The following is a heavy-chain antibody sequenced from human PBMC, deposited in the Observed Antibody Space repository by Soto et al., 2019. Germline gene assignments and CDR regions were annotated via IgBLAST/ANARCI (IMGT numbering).Heavy chain of an antibody. CDR1: RYTFTKYF. D-gene: IGHD6-6*01. V-gene: IGHV1-69*08. Sequence: SVKVSCKASRYTFTKYFRHWVRQAPGQGLEWMGRIIPFLGTTNYAQNFQDRLTVTADTSTNTAFMELSSLRSDDTAVYYCAREGYTSSSIHSFLDSWGQGTLVTVSS. J-gene: IGHJ4*02. CDR3: AREGYTSSSIHSFLDS. CDR2: IIPFLGTT.